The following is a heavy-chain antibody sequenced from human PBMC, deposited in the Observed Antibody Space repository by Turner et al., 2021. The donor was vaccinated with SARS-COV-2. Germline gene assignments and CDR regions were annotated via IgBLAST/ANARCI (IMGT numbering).Heavy chain of an antibody. Sequence: EVQLVESGGGLLQPGGSLGRSGSASGFTFSSYEMNWGRQVPGKGLWWVSYIGSRGRTIYYADSVKGRFTISRDNAKNSLYLQMDSLRAEDTAIYYCAREGGAGSVAYWGQGALVTVSS. J-gene: IGHJ4*02. V-gene: IGHV3-48*03. CDR1: GFTFSSYE. CDR2: IGSRGRTI. CDR3: AREGGAGSVAY. D-gene: IGHD6-19*01.